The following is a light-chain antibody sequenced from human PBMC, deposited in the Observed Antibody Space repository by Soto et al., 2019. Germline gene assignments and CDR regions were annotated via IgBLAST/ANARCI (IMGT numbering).Light chain of an antibody. CDR1: SSDVGAYNY. CDR3: TSYAGTYSFFYV. Sequence: QSVLTQPPSGSGSPGQSVTISCTGTSSDVGAYNYVSWYQQLPGKAPKLIIYEVSKRPSGVPDRFSGSKSVNTASLTVSGLQAEDEADYYCTSYAGTYSFFYVFGTGTKVTV. CDR2: EVS. V-gene: IGLV2-8*01. J-gene: IGLJ1*01.